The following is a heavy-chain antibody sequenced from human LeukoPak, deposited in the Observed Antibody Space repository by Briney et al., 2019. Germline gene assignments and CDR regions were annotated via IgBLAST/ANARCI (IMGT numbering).Heavy chain of an antibody. D-gene: IGHD5-24*01. Sequence: PGGSLRLSCAASGFTFSSYSMNWVRQAPGKGLEWVSYISSSSSTIYYADSVKGRFTISRDNAKNSLYLQMNSLRSEDTAVYYCARGDGYNKGRYYFDYWGQGTLVTVSS. J-gene: IGHJ4*02. CDR1: GFTFSSYS. CDR3: ARGDGYNKGRYYFDY. V-gene: IGHV3-48*01. CDR2: ISSSSSTI.